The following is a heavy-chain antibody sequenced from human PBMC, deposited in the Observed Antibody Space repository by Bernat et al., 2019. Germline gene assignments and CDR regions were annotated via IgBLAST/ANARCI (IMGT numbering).Heavy chain of an antibody. CDR1: GFTFGDYA. CDR2: IRSKAYGGTT. D-gene: IGHD3-3*01. CDR3: TRDQNYDFWSGYQDFAFDI. Sequence: EVQLVESGGGLVQPGRSLRLSYTASGFTFGDYAMSWVRQAPGKGLEWVGFIRSKAYGGTTEYAASVKGRFTISRDDSKSIAYLQMNSLKTEDTAVYYCTRDQNYDFWSGYQDFAFDIWGQGTMVTVSS. V-gene: IGHV3-49*04. J-gene: IGHJ3*02.